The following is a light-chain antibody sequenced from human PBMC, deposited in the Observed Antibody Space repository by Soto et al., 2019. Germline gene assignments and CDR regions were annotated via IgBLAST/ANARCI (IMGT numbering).Light chain of an antibody. V-gene: IGKV3D-20*01. Sequence: IVLTQSPGTLSLSPGEEATLSCGASQTITYNFLAWYQKKPGLAPRLLVYDASNRATGIPDRFSGSGSGTDFTLTISTLEPEDFAVYYCQHYGESSSTFGGGTRVEI. CDR1: QTITYNF. CDR3: QHYGESSST. J-gene: IGKJ4*01. CDR2: DAS.